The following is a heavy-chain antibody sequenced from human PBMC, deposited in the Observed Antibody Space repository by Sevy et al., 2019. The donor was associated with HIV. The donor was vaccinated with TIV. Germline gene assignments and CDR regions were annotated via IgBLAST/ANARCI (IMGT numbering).Heavy chain of an antibody. D-gene: IGHD3-3*01. CDR3: AREGVDFWSGPVDYYYGMDV. CDR2: INGDGNSP. Sequence: GGSLRLSCEVSGFTFSKYWMHWVRQAPGKGLVWASRINGDGNSPIYADSVQGRFTISRDNAKNTLFLQMNSLRAEDTGIYYCAREGVDFWSGPVDYYYGMDVWGQGTTVTVSS. J-gene: IGHJ6*02. V-gene: IGHV3-74*01. CDR1: GFTFSKYW.